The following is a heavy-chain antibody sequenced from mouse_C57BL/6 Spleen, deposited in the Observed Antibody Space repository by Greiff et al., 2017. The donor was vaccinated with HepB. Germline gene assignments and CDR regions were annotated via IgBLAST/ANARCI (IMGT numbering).Heavy chain of an antibody. CDR3: TTGGTVVGYFDV. J-gene: IGHJ1*03. Sequence: VQLQQSGAELVRPGASVKLSCTASGFNIKDDYMHWVKQRPEQGLEWIGWIDPENGDTEYASKFQGKATITADTSSNTAYLQLSSLTSEDTAVYYCTTGGTVVGYFDVWGTGTTVTVSS. CDR2: IDPENGDT. V-gene: IGHV14-4*01. D-gene: IGHD1-1*01. CDR1: GFNIKDDY.